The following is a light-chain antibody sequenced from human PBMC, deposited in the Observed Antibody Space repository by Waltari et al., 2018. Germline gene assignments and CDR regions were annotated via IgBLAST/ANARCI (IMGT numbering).Light chain of an antibody. CDR3: SSYTSSSTYV. V-gene: IGLV2-14*01. CDR2: DVS. J-gene: IGLJ1*01. CDR1: SSDVGGYNY. Sequence: QSALTQPASVSGSPGQSITISCTGTSSDVGGYNYVSWYQQHPGKAPKLMIYDVSKRPSGVCNRFSGSKSGNTASLVISGLQAEDEADYYCSSYTSSSTYVFGTGTKVTGL.